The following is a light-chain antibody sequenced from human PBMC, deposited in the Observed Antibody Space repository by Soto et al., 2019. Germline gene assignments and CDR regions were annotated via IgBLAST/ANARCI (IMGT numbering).Light chain of an antibody. CDR2: LNSDGSH. V-gene: IGLV4-69*01. Sequence: QSVLTQAPSASASLGASVRLTCTLSSGHNSYAIAWHQQQPEKGPRYLMKLNSDGSHSKGDGIPDRFSGSSSGAERYLTISRLQSEDEADYYCQTWVTGPWVFGGGTKLTVL. CDR3: QTWVTGPWV. J-gene: IGLJ3*02. CDR1: SGHNSYA.